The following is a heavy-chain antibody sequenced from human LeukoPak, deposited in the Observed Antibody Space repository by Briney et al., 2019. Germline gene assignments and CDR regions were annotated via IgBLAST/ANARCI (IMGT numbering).Heavy chain of an antibody. CDR1: GFTFSSYN. Sequence: GGSLRLSCAASGFTFSSYNMNWVRQAPGKGLEWVSSISSSSSYIYYADSVKGRFTISRDNAKNSLYLQMNSLRAEDTAVYYCAREVVVTPGAFDIWGQGTMVTVSS. V-gene: IGHV3-21*01. J-gene: IGHJ3*02. D-gene: IGHD3-22*01. CDR3: AREVVVTPGAFDI. CDR2: ISSSSSYI.